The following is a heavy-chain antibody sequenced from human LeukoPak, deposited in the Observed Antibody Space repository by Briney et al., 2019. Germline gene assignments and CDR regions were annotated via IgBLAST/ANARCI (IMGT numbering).Heavy chain of an antibody. D-gene: IGHD6-6*01. CDR2: IYYSGST. V-gene: IGHV4-59*01. CDR3: ARVIAARPSWFDP. J-gene: IGHJ5*02. Sequence: PSETLSLTCTVSGGSISSYYWSWIWQPPGKGLEWIGYIYYSGSTNYNPSLKSRVTISVDTSKNQFSLKLSSVTAADTAVYYCARVIAARPSWFDPWGQGTLVTVSS. CDR1: GGSISSYY.